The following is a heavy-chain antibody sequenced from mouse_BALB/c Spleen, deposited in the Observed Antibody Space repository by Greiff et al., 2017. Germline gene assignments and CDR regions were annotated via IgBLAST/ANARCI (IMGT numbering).Heavy chain of an antibody. J-gene: IGHJ4*01. V-gene: IGHV1-80*01. Sequence: QVQLQQSGAELVRPGSSVKISCKASGYAFSSYWMNWVKQRPGQGLEWIGQIYPGDGDTNYNGKFKGKATLTADKSSSTAYMQLSSLTSEDSAVYFCARRKEHYYAMDYWGQGTSVTVSS. CDR1: GYAFSSYW. CDR3: ARRKEHYYAMDY. CDR2: IYPGDGDT.